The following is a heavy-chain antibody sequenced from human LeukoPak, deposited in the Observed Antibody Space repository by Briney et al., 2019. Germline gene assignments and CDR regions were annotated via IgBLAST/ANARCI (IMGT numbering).Heavy chain of an antibody. D-gene: IGHD3-3*01. V-gene: IGHV4-34*01. CDR1: GGSFSGYY. Sequence: SETLSLTCAVYGGSFSGYYWSWIRQPPGKGLEWIGEINHSGSTNYNPSLKSRVTISVDTSKNQFSLKLSSVTAADTAVYYCARGSRITIFGVVIKSWFDPWSQGTLVTVSS. J-gene: IGHJ5*02. CDR3: ARGSRITIFGVVIKSWFDP. CDR2: INHSGST.